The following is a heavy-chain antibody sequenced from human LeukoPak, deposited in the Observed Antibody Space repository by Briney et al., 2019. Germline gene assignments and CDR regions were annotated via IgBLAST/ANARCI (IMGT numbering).Heavy chain of an antibody. J-gene: IGHJ4*02. V-gene: IGHV3-7*01. Sequence: PGGSLRLSCAASGFTFSNAWMSWFRQAPGKGLEWVANIKQDESEKNYVDSVKGRFTISRDNVKNSLYLQMNSLRAEDTAVYSCARVNDYDSGSLYRPIDYWGQGTLVTVSS. CDR3: ARVNDYDSGSLYRPIDY. CDR2: IKQDESEK. D-gene: IGHD3-10*01. CDR1: GFTFSNAW.